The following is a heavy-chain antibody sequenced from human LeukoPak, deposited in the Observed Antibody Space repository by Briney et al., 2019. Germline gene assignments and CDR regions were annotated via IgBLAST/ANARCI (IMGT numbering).Heavy chain of an antibody. D-gene: IGHD7-27*01. J-gene: IGHJ4*02. Sequence: PSQTLSLTCTVSGGSISSRGYYWSWIRQHPGKGLEWIGYIYYSGSTYYNPSLKSRVTISVDTSKNQFSLKLSSVTAADTAVYYCARALGFRFDYWGQGTLVTVSS. CDR2: IYYSGST. V-gene: IGHV4-31*03. CDR3: ARALGFRFDY. CDR1: GGSISSRGYY.